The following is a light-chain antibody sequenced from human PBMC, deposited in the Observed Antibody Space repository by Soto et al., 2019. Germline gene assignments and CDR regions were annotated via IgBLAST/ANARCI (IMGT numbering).Light chain of an antibody. CDR1: QSVSSNY. Sequence: EIVLTQSPGTLSLSPGERATLSCWASQSVSSNYLAWYQQKLGQAPRLLIYGPSSRATGIPDRFSGSGSGTDFTLTITRLEPEDFAVYYCQQYSSSITFGGGTKVEIK. CDR2: GPS. V-gene: IGKV3-20*01. J-gene: IGKJ4*01. CDR3: QQYSSSIT.